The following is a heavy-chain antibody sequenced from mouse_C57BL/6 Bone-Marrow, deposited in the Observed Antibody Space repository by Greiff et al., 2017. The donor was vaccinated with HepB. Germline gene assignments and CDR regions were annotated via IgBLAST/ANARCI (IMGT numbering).Heavy chain of an antibody. CDR3: ARMSTTVVATDWYFDV. J-gene: IGHJ1*03. CDR2: INYDGSST. V-gene: IGHV5-16*01. D-gene: IGHD1-1*01. Sequence: EVKLVESEGGLVQPGSSMKLSCTASGFTFSDYYMAWVRQVPEKGLEWVANINYDGSSTYYLDSLKSRFIISRDNAKNILYLQMSSLKSEDTATYYCARMSTTVVATDWYFDVWGTGTTVTVSS. CDR1: GFTFSDYY.